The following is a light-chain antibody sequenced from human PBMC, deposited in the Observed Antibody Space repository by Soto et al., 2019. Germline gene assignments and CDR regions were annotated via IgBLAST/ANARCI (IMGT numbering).Light chain of an antibody. CDR2: AVN. V-gene: IGLV2-8*01. CDR3: ASWDDSLNGPV. Sequence: QSVLTQPPSASGSPGQSVTISCTGTSSDVGGYNYVSWYQQHPGKAPKLIIYAVNKWPSGVPDRFSGSKSGNTASLTVSGLQAEDEADYYCASWDDSLNGPVFGTGTKVTVL. J-gene: IGLJ1*01. CDR1: SSDVGGYNY.